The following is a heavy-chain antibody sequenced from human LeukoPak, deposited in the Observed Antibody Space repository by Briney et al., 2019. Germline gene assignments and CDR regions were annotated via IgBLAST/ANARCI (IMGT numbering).Heavy chain of an antibody. CDR3: ASSDLGYCSGGSCQTFDY. CDR2: IIPIFGIA. Sequence: SVTVSCETSGGTFSSYAISWVRQAPGQGLEWMGRIIPIFGIANYAQKFQGRVTITADKSTSTAYMELSSLRSEDTAVYYCASSDLGYCSGGSCQTFDYWGQGTLVTVSS. J-gene: IGHJ4*02. V-gene: IGHV1-69*10. CDR1: GGTFSSYA. D-gene: IGHD2-15*01.